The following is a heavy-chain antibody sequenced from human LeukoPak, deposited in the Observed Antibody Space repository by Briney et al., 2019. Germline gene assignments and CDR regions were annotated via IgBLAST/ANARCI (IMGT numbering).Heavy chain of an antibody. J-gene: IGHJ2*01. CDR1: GFTFSSYA. D-gene: IGHD4-17*01. V-gene: IGHV3-23*01. CDR3: AKDNYGDYAWYFDL. Sequence: SGGSLRLSCAASGFTFSSYAMSWVRQAPGKGLEWVSAISGSGGSTYYADSVKGRFTISRDNSKNTLYLQMNSLRAEDTAVYYCAKDNYGDYAWYFDLWGRGTLVTVSS. CDR2: ISGSGGST.